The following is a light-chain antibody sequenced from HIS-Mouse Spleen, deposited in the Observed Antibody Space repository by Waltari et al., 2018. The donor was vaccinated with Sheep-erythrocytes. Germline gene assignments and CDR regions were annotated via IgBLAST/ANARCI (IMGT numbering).Light chain of an antibody. J-gene: IGLJ1*01. CDR3: CSDAGSYNHV. CDR1: SSDVGGYNY. CDR2: DVS. V-gene: IGLV2-11*01. Sequence: QSALTQPRPVSGSPGQSVTISCTGTSSDVGGYNYVPWYQQHPGNAPKLMIYDVSKRPSGVPDRFSGSKSGKAASLAISGLQAEDEADYYCCSDAGSYNHVFATGTKVTAL.